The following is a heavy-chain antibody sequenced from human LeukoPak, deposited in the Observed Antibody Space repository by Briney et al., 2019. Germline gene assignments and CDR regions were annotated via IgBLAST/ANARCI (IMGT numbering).Heavy chain of an antibody. V-gene: IGHV1-18*01. Sequence: ASVKVSCKASGGTFSGYAISWVRQAPGQGLEWMGWISAYNGNTNYAQKLQGRVTMTTDTSTSTAYMELRSLRSDDTAVYYCARDTGSSWYQNYYYYGMDVWGQGTTVTVSS. CDR3: ARDTGSSWYQNYYYYGMDV. CDR2: ISAYNGNT. D-gene: IGHD6-13*01. CDR1: GGTFSGYA. J-gene: IGHJ6*02.